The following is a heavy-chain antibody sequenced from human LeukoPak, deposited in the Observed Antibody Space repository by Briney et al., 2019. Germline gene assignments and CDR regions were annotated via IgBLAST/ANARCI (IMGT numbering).Heavy chain of an antibody. CDR1: GGSISSSSYY. Sequence: PAETLSLTCTVSGGSISSSSYYWGWIPQPPGKGLEWIGSIYYSGSTYYNPSLKSRVTIFVDTSKNQSSLKLSSVTSADTAVYYCVIAVAGFTPPGYWGQGTLVTVSS. J-gene: IGHJ4*02. CDR3: VIAVAGFTPPGY. CDR2: IYYSGST. V-gene: IGHV4-39*01. D-gene: IGHD6-19*01.